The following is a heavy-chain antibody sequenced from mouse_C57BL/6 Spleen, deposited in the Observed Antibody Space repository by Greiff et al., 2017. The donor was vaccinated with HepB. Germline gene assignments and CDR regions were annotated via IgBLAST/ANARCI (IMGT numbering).Heavy chain of an antibody. CDR3: AIYYYGSAWFAY. CDR1: GYSFTGYY. V-gene: IGHV1-42*01. D-gene: IGHD1-1*01. Sequence: VQLKQSGPELVKPGASVKISCKASGYSFTGYYMNWVKQSPEKSLEWIGEINPSTGGTTYNQKFKAKATLTVDKSSSTAYMQLKSLTSEDSAVYYCAIYYYGSAWFAYWGQGTLVTVSA. CDR2: INPSTGGT. J-gene: IGHJ3*01.